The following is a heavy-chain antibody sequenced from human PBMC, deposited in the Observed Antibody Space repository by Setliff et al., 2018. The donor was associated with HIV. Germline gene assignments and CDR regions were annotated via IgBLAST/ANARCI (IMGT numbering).Heavy chain of an antibody. J-gene: IGHJ3*01. CDR1: GYIFTGYY. V-gene: IGHV1-2*06. CDR2: INPNSGGT. D-gene: IGHD3-22*01. Sequence: ASVKVSCKASGYIFTGYYMHWVRQAPGQGLEWMGRINPNSGGTNYAQKFQGRVTMTRDTSISTAYMELSWLRSDDTAVYYCAKADCTSSSCYSPFNAWGPGTMVTVSS. CDR3: AKADCTSSSCYSPFNA.